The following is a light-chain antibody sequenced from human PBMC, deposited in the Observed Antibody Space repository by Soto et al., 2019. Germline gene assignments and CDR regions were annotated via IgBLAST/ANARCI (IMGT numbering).Light chain of an antibody. V-gene: IGLV2-14*01. CDR1: NSDVGGHNY. CDR2: EVT. Sequence: QSVLTQPASVSGSPGQSITISCTGTNSDVGGHNYVSWYQQRPGKVPKLLIYEVTDRPSGASNRFSGSKSGNTASLTISGLQAEDEADYFCASYTRRNTLRFGGGTK. CDR3: ASYTRRNTLR. J-gene: IGLJ2*01.